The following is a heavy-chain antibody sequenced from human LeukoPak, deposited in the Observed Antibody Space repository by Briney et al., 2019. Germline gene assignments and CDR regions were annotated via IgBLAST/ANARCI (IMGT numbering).Heavy chain of an antibody. V-gene: IGHV4-4*07. J-gene: IGHJ6*03. D-gene: IGHD3-10*01. CDR3: ARGGKDYYGSGSGYYYYYMDV. Sequence: PSETLSLTCTVSGGSISSYYWSWIRQPAGKGLEWIGRIYTSGSTNYNPSLKSRVTMSVDTSKNQFSLKLSSVTAADTAVYYCARGGKDYYGSGSGYYYYYMDVWGKGTTVTVSS. CDR2: IYTSGST. CDR1: GGSISSYY.